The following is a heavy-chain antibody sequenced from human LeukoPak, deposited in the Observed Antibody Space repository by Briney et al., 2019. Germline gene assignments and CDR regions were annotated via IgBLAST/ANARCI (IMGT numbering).Heavy chain of an antibody. CDR1: GCTFSSYA. D-gene: IGHD3-10*01. V-gene: IGHV3-23*01. CDR2: ISGSGGST. Sequence: GGSLRLSCAASGCTFSSYAMSWVRQAPGKGLEWVSGISGSGGSTYYGDSAKGRFTISRDNSENTLFLHMDSLRAEDTAEYYCAKDLGGSGSYYWSAFDIWGQGTMVTVS. CDR3: AKDLGGSGSYYWSAFDI. J-gene: IGHJ3*02.